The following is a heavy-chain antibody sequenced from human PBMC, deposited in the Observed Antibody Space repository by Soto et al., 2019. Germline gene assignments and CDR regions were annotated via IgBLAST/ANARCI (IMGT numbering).Heavy chain of an antibody. CDR1: GFTFSSYG. CDR3: AKDLDNIVVVTAPEW. J-gene: IGHJ4*02. D-gene: IGHD2-21*02. Sequence: GGSLRLSCAASGFTFSSYGMHWVRQAPGKGLEWVAVISYDGSNKYYADSVKGRFTISRDNSKNTLYLQMNSLRAEDTAVYYCAKDLDNIVVVTAPEWWGQGTLVTVSS. CDR2: ISYDGSNK. V-gene: IGHV3-30*18.